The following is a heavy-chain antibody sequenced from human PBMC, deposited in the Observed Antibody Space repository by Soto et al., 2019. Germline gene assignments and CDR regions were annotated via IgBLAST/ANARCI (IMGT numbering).Heavy chain of an antibody. V-gene: IGHV3-30*18. J-gene: IGHJ4*02. D-gene: IGHD4-17*01. CDR2: ISYDGSNK. CDR1: GDTFSSYG. CDR3: AKDSLFTVTEYLMFDY. Sequence: GGCMKLSCAAAGDTFSSYGMHGVCKATGKGLEWVAVISYDGSNKYYADSVKGRFTISRDNSKNTLYLQMNSLRAEDTAVYYCAKDSLFTVTEYLMFDYWGQGTLVTVSS.